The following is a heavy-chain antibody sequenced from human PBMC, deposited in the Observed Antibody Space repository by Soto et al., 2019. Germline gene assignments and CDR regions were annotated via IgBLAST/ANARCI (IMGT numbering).Heavy chain of an antibody. V-gene: IGHV1-58*01. CDR3: AADPYYDSSGIDAFDI. CDR1: GFTFTSSA. Sequence: QMQLVQSGPEVKKPGTSVKVSCKASGFTFTSSAVQWVRQARGQRLEWIGWIVVGSGNTNYAQKFQERITITRDMSTSTAYMELSSLRSEDTAVYYCAADPYYDSSGIDAFDIWGQGTMVTVSS. CDR2: IVVGSGNT. J-gene: IGHJ3*02. D-gene: IGHD3-22*01.